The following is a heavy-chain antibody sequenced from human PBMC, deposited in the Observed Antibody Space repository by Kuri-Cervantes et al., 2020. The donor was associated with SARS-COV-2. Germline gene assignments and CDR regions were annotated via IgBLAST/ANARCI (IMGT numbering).Heavy chain of an antibody. J-gene: IGHJ4*02. V-gene: IGHV3-33*01. D-gene: IGHD3-3*01. CDR3: ARDRFLGGCYVDY. CDR1: GFTFSSYG. CDR2: IPYDGSNK. Sequence: GGSLRLSCAASGFTFSSYGMHWVRQAPGKGLEWVAVIPYDGSNKYYADSVKGRFTISSDNAKNSLYLQMNSLRAEDTAVYYCARDRFLGGCYVDYWGQGTLVTVSS.